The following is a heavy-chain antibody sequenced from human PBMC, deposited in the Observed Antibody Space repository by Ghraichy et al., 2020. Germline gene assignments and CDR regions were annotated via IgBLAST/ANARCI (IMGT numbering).Heavy chain of an antibody. V-gene: IGHV1-69*13. J-gene: IGHJ4*02. Sequence: SVKVSCKASGGTFSSYAISWVRQAPGQGLEWMGGIIPIFGTANYAQKFQGRVTITADESTSTAYMELSSLRSEDTAVYYCARVALPGFCSSTSCYLGVYYYFDYWGQGTLVTVSS. CDR3: ARVALPGFCSSTSCYLGVYYYFDY. CDR1: GGTFSSYA. CDR2: IIPIFGTA. D-gene: IGHD2-2*01.